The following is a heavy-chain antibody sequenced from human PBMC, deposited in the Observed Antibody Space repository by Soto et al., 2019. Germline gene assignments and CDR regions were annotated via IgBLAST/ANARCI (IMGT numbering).Heavy chain of an antibody. CDR2: IWYDGSNR. D-gene: IGHD4-4*01. CDR1: GFTFSSHG. V-gene: IGHV3-33*08. CDR3: AREESLYSNYSYFDY. Sequence: GDSLTLYCENCGFTFSSHGLHWVRRAPGKGLEWVAVIWYDGSNRYYPDSVKGRFTISRDNSKNTLYLQMNSLRAEDSAVYYCAREESLYSNYSYFDYWGQGT. J-gene: IGHJ4*02.